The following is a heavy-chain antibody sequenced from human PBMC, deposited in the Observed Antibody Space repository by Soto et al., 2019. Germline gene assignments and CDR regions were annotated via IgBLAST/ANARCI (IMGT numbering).Heavy chain of an antibody. D-gene: IGHD2-15*01. Sequence: ASVKVSCKASGYAFTSFGISWVRQAPGQGLEWMGWTVANNDYTKYAQNLQGRVTLITDTSTSTAYMELRSLMYDDTAVYYCARCSGGTCYASYAFDIWGQGTMVTVSS. CDR1: GYAFTSFG. V-gene: IGHV1-18*01. CDR2: TVANNDYT. J-gene: IGHJ3*02. CDR3: ARCSGGTCYASYAFDI.